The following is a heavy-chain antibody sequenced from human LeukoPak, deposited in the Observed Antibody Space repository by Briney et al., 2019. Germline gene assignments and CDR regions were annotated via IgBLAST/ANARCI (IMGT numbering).Heavy chain of an antibody. Sequence: PGGSLRLSCAASGFTFSSYAMSWVRQAPGKGLEWVSGISGSIGSTYYADSVKGRFTISRDNSKNAVYLQMNSLRAEDTAVYYCAKFRGSYLADWGQGTLVTVSS. CDR3: AKFRGSYLAD. J-gene: IGHJ4*02. CDR1: GFTFSSYA. D-gene: IGHD1-26*01. CDR2: ISGSIGST. V-gene: IGHV3-23*01.